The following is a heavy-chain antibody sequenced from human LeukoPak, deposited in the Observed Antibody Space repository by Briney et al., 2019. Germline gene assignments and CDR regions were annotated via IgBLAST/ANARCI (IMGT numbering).Heavy chain of an antibody. CDR2: ISWNSGSI. J-gene: IGHJ3*02. CDR1: GFTFDDYA. Sequence: GGSLRLSCAASGFTFDDYAMHWVRQAPGKGLEWVSGISWNSGSIGYADSVKGRFTISRDNAKNSLYLQMNSLRAEDTAVYYCAKPHSSFAFDIWGQGTMVTVSS. CDR3: AKPHSSFAFDI. V-gene: IGHV3-9*01. D-gene: IGHD3-22*01.